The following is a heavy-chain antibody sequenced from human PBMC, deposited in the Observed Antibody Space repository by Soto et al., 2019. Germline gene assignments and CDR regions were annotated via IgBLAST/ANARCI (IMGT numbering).Heavy chain of an antibody. J-gene: IGHJ4*02. CDR3: ARDHQQWLVMVPDY. V-gene: IGHV3-30-3*01. CDR2: ISYDGSNK. Sequence: GGSLRLSCAASGFTFSSYAMHWVRQAPGKGLEWVAVISYDGSNKYYADSVKGRFTISRDNSKNTLYLQMNSLRAEDTAVYYCARDHQQWLVMVPDYWGQGTLVTVSS. D-gene: IGHD6-19*01. CDR1: GFTFSSYA.